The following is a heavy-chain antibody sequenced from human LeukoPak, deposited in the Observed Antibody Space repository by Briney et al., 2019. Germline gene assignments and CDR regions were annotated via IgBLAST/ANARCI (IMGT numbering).Heavy chain of an antibody. Sequence: GGSLRLSCAASGFTFSSYEMNWVRQAPGKGLEWVSYISSSGSTIYYADSVKGRFTISRDNAKNSLYLQMNSLRAEDTAVYYCARVAYYYGSGSYYTKGTFDYWGQGTLVTVSS. V-gene: IGHV3-48*03. CDR2: ISSSGSTI. J-gene: IGHJ4*02. D-gene: IGHD3-10*01. CDR3: ARVAYYYGSGSYYTKGTFDY. CDR1: GFTFSSYE.